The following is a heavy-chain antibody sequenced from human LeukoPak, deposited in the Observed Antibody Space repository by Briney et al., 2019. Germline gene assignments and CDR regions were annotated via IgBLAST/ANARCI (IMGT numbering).Heavy chain of an antibody. Sequence: SETLSLTCTVSGGSISSYYWSWIRQPPGKGLGWIGYIYYSGSTNYNPSLKSRVTISVDTSKNQFSLKLSSVTAADTAVYYCARLYGDYAWGQGTLVTVSS. CDR3: ARLYGDYA. V-gene: IGHV4-59*01. J-gene: IGHJ5*02. CDR1: GGSISSYY. D-gene: IGHD4-17*01. CDR2: IYYSGST.